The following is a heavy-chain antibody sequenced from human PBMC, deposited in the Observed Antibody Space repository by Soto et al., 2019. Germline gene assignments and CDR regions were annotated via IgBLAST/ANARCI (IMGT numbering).Heavy chain of an antibody. V-gene: IGHV1-2*04. D-gene: IGHD4-17*01. CDR1: GYTFTGYY. CDR3: ARDAPREDPMTPLTTYYFDY. J-gene: IGHJ4*02. CDR2: INPNSGGT. Sequence: ASVKVSCKASGYTFTGYYMHWVRQAPGQGLEWMGWINPNSGGTNYAQKFQGWVTMTRDTSNSTAYMELSRLRTDDTAVYDCARDAPREDPMTPLTTYYFDYWGQGTLVTVSS.